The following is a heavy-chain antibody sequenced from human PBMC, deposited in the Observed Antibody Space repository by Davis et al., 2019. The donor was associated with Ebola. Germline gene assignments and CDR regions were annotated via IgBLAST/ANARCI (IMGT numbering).Heavy chain of an antibody. CDR3: ARNSAPNYYGSGSYLGY. V-gene: IGHV3-33*01. CDR2: IWYDGSNK. Sequence: PGGSLRLSCAASGFTFSSYGMHWVRQAPGKGLEWVAVIWYDGSNKYYADSVKGRFTISRDNSKNTLYLQMNSLRAEDTAVYYCARNSAPNYYGSGSYLGYWGQGTLVTVSS. CDR1: GFTFSSYG. D-gene: IGHD3-10*01. J-gene: IGHJ4*02.